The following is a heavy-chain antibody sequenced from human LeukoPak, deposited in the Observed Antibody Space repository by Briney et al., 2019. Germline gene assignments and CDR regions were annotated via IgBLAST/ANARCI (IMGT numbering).Heavy chain of an antibody. CDR1: GYTFTGYY. Sequence: AASVKVSCKSSGYTFTGYYMHWVRQAPGQGLEWMGWINPNSGGTNYAQKFQGRVTMTRDTSISTAYMELSRLRSDDTAVYYCASYDSSGYYLDYWGQGTLVTVSS. J-gene: IGHJ4*02. D-gene: IGHD3-22*01. CDR3: ASYDSSGYYLDY. V-gene: IGHV1-2*02. CDR2: INPNSGGT.